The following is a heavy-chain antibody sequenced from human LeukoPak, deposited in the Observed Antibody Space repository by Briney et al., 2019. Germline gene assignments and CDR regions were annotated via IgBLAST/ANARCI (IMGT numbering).Heavy chain of an antibody. J-gene: IGHJ4*02. V-gene: IGHV4-4*07. CDR3: ASLGYTYGSTFDY. CDR2: IYSSGST. CDR1: GGSISIRY. D-gene: IGHD5-18*01. Sequence: SETLSLTCTVSGGSISIRYWSWIRRPAGKGLEWIGRIYSSGSTNYSPSLNSRVSMSVDMSKNQFSLKVRSVTDADTAVYFCASLGYTYGSTFDYWGQGPLVTVSS.